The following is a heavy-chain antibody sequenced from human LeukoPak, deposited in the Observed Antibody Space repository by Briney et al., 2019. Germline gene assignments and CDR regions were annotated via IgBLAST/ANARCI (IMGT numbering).Heavy chain of an antibody. J-gene: IGHJ4*02. CDR2: ISGDGGIT. CDR3: AKLKRDSGSYLHYYFDY. Sequence: PGGPLRLSCAASGFTFSSYAMSWVRQAPGKGLEWVSTISGDGGITYYADSVEGRFTISRDNSKNTPYLQMNSLKTEDTAVYYCAKLKRDSGSYLHYYFDYWGQGTLVTVSS. D-gene: IGHD1-26*01. V-gene: IGHV3-23*01. CDR1: GFTFSSYA.